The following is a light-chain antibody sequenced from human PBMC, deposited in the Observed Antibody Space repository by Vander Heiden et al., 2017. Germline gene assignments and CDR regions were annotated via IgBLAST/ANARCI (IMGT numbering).Light chain of an antibody. CDR1: SSNIGNNY. V-gene: IGLV1-51*01. CDR2: DNN. CDR3: GTWDSSLSAVV. Sequence: SVLTHLPSLSAPPGQKVTISCSGSSSNIGNNYVSWYQQLPGTAPKLLIYDNNKRPSRIPDRFSGSKSGTSATLGITGLQTGDEADYYCGTWDSSLSAVVFGGGTKLTVL. J-gene: IGLJ2*01.